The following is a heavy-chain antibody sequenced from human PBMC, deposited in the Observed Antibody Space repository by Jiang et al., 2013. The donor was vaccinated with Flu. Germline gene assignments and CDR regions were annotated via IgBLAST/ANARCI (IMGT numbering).Heavy chain of an antibody. CDR3: AREPSGSYSRDYYYYMDV. Sequence: SGAEVKKPGASVKVSCKASGYTFTGYYMHWVRQAPGQGLEWMGWINPNSGGTNYAQKFQGRVTMTRDTSISTAYMELSRLRSDDTAVYYCAREPSGSYSRDYYYYMDVWGKGTTVTVSS. CDR1: GYTFTGYY. D-gene: IGHD1-26*01. J-gene: IGHJ6*03. V-gene: IGHV1-2*02. CDR2: INPNSGGT.